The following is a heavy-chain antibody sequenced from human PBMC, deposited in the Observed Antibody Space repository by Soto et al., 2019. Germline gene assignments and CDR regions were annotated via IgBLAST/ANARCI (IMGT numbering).Heavy chain of an antibody. Sequence: QPGGSLRLSCAASGLIFSSYWMSWVRQAPGKGLEWVANIKQDGSEKYYVDSVKGRFTISRDNAKNSLYLQMNSLRAEDTAVYYSARDSVITIFGVVIERFFDYWGQGTLVTVSS. J-gene: IGHJ4*02. CDR2: IKQDGSEK. CDR1: GLIFSSYW. V-gene: IGHV3-7*01. D-gene: IGHD3-3*01. CDR3: ARDSVITIFGVVIERFFDY.